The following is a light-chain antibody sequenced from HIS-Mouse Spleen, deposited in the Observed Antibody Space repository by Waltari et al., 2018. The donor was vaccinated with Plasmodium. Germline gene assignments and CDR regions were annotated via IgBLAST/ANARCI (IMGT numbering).Light chain of an antibody. Sequence: EIVLTQSPGTLSLSPGERATLSCRASQSVSSSYLAWYQQKPGQAPRLLIYGASSRATGIPDRFSGSGSVTDVTLTISRLEPEDFAVYYCQQYGSSPYTVGQGTKLEIK. CDR3: QQYGSSPYT. J-gene: IGKJ2*01. CDR1: QSVSSSY. V-gene: IGKV3-20*01. CDR2: GAS.